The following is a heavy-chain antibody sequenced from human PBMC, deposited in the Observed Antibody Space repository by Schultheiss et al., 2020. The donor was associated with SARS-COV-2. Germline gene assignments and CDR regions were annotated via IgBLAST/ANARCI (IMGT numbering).Heavy chain of an antibody. CDR3: ARDRFLEGYYYYGMDV. V-gene: IGHV4-61*01. CDR1: GGSVSSGSYY. CDR2: IFYSGST. D-gene: IGHD3-3*01. Sequence: SETLSLTCTVSGGSVSSGSYYWSWIRQPPGKGLEWIGYIFYSGSTYYNPSLKSRVSISLDTPKNQFSLKLSSVTAADTAVYYCARDRFLEGYYYYGMDVWGQGTTVTVSS. J-gene: IGHJ6*02.